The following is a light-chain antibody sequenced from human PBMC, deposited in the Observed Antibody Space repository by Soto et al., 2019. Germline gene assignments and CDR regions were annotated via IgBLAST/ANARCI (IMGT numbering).Light chain of an antibody. CDR1: QSVSSY. CDR2: DTF. CDR3: QHRSNGYT. J-gene: IGKJ2*01. Sequence: EIVLTQSPATLSLSPGERVTLSCRASQSVSSYLAWYQHRPGQAPRLLMYDTFNRATGVPARLSGSGSGTDFTPTISSLEPEDSAVYYCQHRSNGYTFGQGTKLEIK. V-gene: IGKV3-11*01.